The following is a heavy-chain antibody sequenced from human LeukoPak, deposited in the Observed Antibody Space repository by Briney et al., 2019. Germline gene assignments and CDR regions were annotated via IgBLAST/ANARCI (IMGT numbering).Heavy chain of an antibody. CDR3: ARGTLNIPGEHGAFDY. J-gene: IGHJ4*02. CDR2: ISTSSSYI. D-gene: IGHD1-14*01. V-gene: IGHV3-21*01. CDR1: GFTFSSYS. Sequence: GGSLRLSCAASGFTFSSYSMNWVRQAPGKGLEWVSSISTSSSYIHCADSVKGRFTISRDNAKNSLYLRMNSLRAEDTAVYYCARGTLNIPGEHGAFDYWGQGTLVTVSS.